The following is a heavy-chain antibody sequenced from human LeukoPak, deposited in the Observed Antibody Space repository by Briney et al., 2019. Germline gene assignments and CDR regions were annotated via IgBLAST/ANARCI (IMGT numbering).Heavy chain of an antibody. Sequence: GGSLRLSCVASGFSFSTYAMSWVRQAPGKGLEWVSGVNGNGGSTSYADSVKGRFTIFRDNSKNTVYLQMNSLRVEDTAVYYCAKSLYGGCDYWGQGTVVTVSS. V-gene: IGHV3-23*01. CDR3: AKSLYGGCDY. J-gene: IGHJ4*02. CDR1: GFSFSTYA. CDR2: VNGNGGST. D-gene: IGHD3-16*02.